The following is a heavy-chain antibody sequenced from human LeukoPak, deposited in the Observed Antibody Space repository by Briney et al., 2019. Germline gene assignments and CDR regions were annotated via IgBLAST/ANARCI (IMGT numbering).Heavy chain of an antibody. J-gene: IGHJ6*03. CDR2: TYYNGRT. V-gene: IGHV4-39*01. CDR1: GGATSSSSYY. Sequence: PSETLSLTCTVSGGATSSSSYYWGWIRQPPGKGLEWVGTTYYNGRTYYNPSLESRVTISIYTSKNQFSLRLTSVTAADTAVYYCARHPGYSYLTTYSYYYMDVWGKGTTVTVSS. D-gene: IGHD5-18*01. CDR3: ARHPGYSYLTTYSYYYMDV.